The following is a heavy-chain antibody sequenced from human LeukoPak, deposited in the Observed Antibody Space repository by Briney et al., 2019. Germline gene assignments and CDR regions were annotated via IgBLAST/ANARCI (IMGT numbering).Heavy chain of an antibody. CDR2: IIPILGIA. CDR1: GGTFSSYA. Sequence: SVKVSCKASGGTFSSYAISWVRQAPGQGLEWMGRIIPILGIANYAQKFQGRVTITADKSTSTAYMELSSLRSEDTAVYYCARDQCSGGGCYPADFDYWGQGTLVTVSS. CDR3: ARDQCSGGGCYPADFDY. V-gene: IGHV1-69*04. D-gene: IGHD2-15*01. J-gene: IGHJ4*02.